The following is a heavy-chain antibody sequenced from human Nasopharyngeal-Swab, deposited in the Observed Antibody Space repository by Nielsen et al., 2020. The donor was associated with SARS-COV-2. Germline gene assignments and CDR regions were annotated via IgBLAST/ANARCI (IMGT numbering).Heavy chain of an antibody. CDR2: IGTAGDT. J-gene: IGHJ3*02. CDR3: ARGTYSSSWYATGAFEI. CDR1: GFTFSSYD. D-gene: IGHD6-13*01. Sequence: GGSLRLSCAASGFTFSSYDMHWVRQATGKGLEWVSAIGTAGDTHYPGSVKGRFTISRENAKNSLYLQMNSLRAGDTAVYYCARGTYSSSWYATGAFEIWGQGTMVTVSS. V-gene: IGHV3-13*01.